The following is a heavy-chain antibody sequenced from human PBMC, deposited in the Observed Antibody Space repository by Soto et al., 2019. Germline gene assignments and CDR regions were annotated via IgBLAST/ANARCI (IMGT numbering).Heavy chain of an antibody. J-gene: IGHJ6*02. V-gene: IGHV3-23*01. CDR2: ISGSSSGT. Sequence: EARLLESGGGLIQPGGSLRLACEASGFNFGAYAKSWVRQAPGKGLEWVSGISGSSSGTYYTDSVKGRFTISRDNSKNTVYLQMNSLRGEDTAVYYCAKDRSENFWVYYYAMDVWGQGTAVTVSS. CDR3: AKDRSENFWVYYYAMDV. CDR1: GFNFGAYA. D-gene: IGHD6-19*01.